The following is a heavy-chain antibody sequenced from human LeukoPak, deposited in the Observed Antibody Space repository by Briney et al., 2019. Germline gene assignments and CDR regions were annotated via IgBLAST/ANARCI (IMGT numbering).Heavy chain of an antibody. CDR2: ISYDGSNK. CDR3: ARTPGYCSSTSCYAGINWYFDL. CDR1: GFTFSSYA. V-gene: IGHV3-30-3*01. J-gene: IGHJ2*01. D-gene: IGHD2-2*01. Sequence: PGGSLRLSCAASGFTFSSYAMHWVRQAPGKGLEWVAVISYDGSNKYYADSVKGRFTISRDNSKNTLYLQMNSLRAEDTAVYYCARTPGYCSSTSCYAGINWYFDLWGRGTLVTVSS.